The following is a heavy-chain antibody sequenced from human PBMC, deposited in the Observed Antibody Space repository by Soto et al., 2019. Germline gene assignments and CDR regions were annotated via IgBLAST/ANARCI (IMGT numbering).Heavy chain of an antibody. Sequence: GASVKVSCKASGYTFTSYGISCVRQAPGQVLEWMGWISAYNGNTNYAQKLQGRVTMTTDTSTSTAYMELRSLRSDDTAVYYCARDRAPYYDFWSGYRPHYYYYGMDVWGQGTTVTVSS. CDR2: ISAYNGNT. D-gene: IGHD3-3*01. V-gene: IGHV1-18*01. CDR1: GYTFTSYG. J-gene: IGHJ6*02. CDR3: ARDRAPYYDFWSGYRPHYYYYGMDV.